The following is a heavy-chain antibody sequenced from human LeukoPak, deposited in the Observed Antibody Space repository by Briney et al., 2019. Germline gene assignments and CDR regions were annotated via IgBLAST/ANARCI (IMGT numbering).Heavy chain of an antibody. CDR3: ARDIEAAGLFSDY. CDR2: MKYDGSEK. Sequence: GGSLRLSCAASGFTFSSYWMSWVRQAPGKGLEWVANMKYDGSEKYYVDSVKGRFTISRDNAKNSLYLQMNSLRAEDTAVYYCARDIEAAGLFSDYWGQGTLVTVSS. J-gene: IGHJ4*02. CDR1: GFTFSSYW. V-gene: IGHV3-7*01. D-gene: IGHD6-13*01.